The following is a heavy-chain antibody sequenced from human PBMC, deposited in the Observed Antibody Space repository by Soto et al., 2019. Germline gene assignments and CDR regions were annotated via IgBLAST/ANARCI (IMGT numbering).Heavy chain of an antibody. J-gene: IGHJ4*02. Sequence: QVQLQQWGAGLLKPSETLSLTCGVYGGSFSGYTWIWIRQPPGKGLEWIGEINHNGTTNYHPSLKSRVIIPVDTSKKQFSLRLTSVTAADTAVYYGARDSDYTSSFDYWGQGTLVTVSS. D-gene: IGHD3-16*01. CDR2: INHNGTT. CDR3: ARDSDYTSSFDY. V-gene: IGHV4-34*01. CDR1: GGSFSGYT.